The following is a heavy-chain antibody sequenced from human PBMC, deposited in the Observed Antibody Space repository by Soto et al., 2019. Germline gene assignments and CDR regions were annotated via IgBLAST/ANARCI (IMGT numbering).Heavy chain of an antibody. Sequence: PGGSLRLSCAASGFNLTNYTMNWVRQAPGRGLEWVSLISSGSSVTKYADSVKGRFTISRDNAKNSLYLQMNSLRAEDTAVYYCARACLLSGCHRPDFDYWGQGALVTVSS. CDR1: GFNLTNYT. CDR2: ISSGSSVT. D-gene: IGHD6-19*01. CDR3: ARACLLSGCHRPDFDY. V-gene: IGHV3-21*01. J-gene: IGHJ4*02.